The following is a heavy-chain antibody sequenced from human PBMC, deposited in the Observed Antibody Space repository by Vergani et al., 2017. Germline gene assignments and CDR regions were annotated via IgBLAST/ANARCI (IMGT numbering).Heavy chain of an antibody. V-gene: IGHV4-38-2*01. CDR3: ARAPIGSTIFGVVIIRFAFDI. CDR2: LYASGST. D-gene: IGHD3-3*01. J-gene: IGHJ3*02. Sequence: QVQLQESGPGLVKPSETLSLICDVFDFISNGHYWGWIRQSPEKGLEWIGSLYASGSTYYNPSLKSRVTISVDTSKNQFSLKLSSVTAADTAVYYCARAPIGSTIFGVVIIRFAFDIWGQGTMVTVSS. CDR1: DFISNGHY.